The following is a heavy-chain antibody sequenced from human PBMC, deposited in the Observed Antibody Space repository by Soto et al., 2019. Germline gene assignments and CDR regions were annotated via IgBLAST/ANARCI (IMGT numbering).Heavy chain of an antibody. D-gene: IGHD1-26*01. V-gene: IGHV3-74*01. CDR2: IHSDGSST. CDR3: ARGDRGAFDM. Sequence: EVQLVESGGGLVQPGESLRLSCAASGFTFSYYWMHWVRQAPGKGLVWVSRIHSDGSSTTYADSVKGRFTISRDNARNTVSLQMNSLRVEDTAVYYCARGDRGAFDMWGQGTVVTVSS. CDR1: GFTFSYYW. J-gene: IGHJ3*02.